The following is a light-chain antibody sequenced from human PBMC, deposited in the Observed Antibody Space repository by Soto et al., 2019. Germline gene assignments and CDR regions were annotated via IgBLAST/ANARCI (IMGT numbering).Light chain of an antibody. CDR2: WAS. Sequence: DIVMTQSPDSLAVSLGERATINCKSSQNLLYSSNNKNYLAWYQQKPGQPPKLVIYWASTRESGVPDRFSGSGSGTDFTLTISSLQAEDVAVYYCQQYYAIPQTFGQGTKLEIK. J-gene: IGKJ2*01. CDR3: QQYYAIPQT. V-gene: IGKV4-1*01. CDR1: QNLLYSSNNKNY.